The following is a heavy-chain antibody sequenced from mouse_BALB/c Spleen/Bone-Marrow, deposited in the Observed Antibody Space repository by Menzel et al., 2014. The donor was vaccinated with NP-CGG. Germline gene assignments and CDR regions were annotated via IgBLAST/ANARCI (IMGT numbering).Heavy chain of an antibody. Sequence: EVNLVESGGGIVQSGGSRKLSCAASGFTFSNFGIHWLRQAPEKGMEWVAYISSGSTSIYYANPVKGRLTGSRDNPKNPLFLQMASLRSEDSAVYYCARIWYYFDYWGQCTTLTVSS. CDR3: ARIWYYFDY. CDR2: ISSGSTSI. J-gene: IGHJ2*01. V-gene: IGHV5-17*02. CDR1: GFTFSNFG.